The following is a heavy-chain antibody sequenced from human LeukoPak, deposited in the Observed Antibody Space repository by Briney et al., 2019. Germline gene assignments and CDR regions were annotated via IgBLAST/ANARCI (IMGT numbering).Heavy chain of an antibody. CDR1: GFTFSSYA. J-gene: IGHJ6*02. D-gene: IGHD6-19*01. Sequence: GRSLRLSCAASGFTFSSYAVHSVRQAQGKGLEWVAVISYDGSNKYYADSVKGRFTISRDNSKNTLYLQMNSLRTEDTAVYYCARVSGPGPYYFYYGMDVWGQGTTVTVSS. V-gene: IGHV3-30-3*01. CDR3: ARVSGPGPYYFYYGMDV. CDR2: ISYDGSNK.